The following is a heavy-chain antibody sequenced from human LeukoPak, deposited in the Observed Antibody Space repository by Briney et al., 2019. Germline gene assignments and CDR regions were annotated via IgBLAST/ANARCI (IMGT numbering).Heavy chain of an antibody. Sequence: PSETLSLTCTVSGGSISSYYWSWIRQPPGKGLEWIAYISTSGSTKYNPSLQSRVTISVDTSKNQFALKLTSVTAADTAVYYCARRRGYCSSSSCYGFDPWGQGTLVTASS. J-gene: IGHJ5*02. V-gene: IGHV4-4*08. CDR2: ISTSGST. CDR3: ARRRGYCSSSSCYGFDP. D-gene: IGHD2-2*01. CDR1: GGSISSYY.